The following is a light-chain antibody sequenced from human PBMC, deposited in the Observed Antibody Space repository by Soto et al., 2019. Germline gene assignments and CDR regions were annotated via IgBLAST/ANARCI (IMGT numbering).Light chain of an antibody. J-gene: IGLJ1*01. Sequence: QSVLTQPASVSGSPGQSITISCTGTSSDVGGYNYVSWYQQHPGKAPKLMIYEVSNRPSGVSNRFSGSKSGNTASLTISGLQAEDAADYYCTSYKSGSTLYVFGTGTKVTV. CDR3: TSYKSGSTLYV. V-gene: IGLV2-14*01. CDR1: SSDVGGYNY. CDR2: EVS.